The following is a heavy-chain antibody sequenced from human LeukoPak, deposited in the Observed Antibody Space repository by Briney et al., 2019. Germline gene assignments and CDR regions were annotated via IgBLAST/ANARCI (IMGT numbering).Heavy chain of an antibody. V-gene: IGHV1-2*02. D-gene: IGHD2-2*01. CDR1: GYTFTGYY. CDR2: INPNSGGT. J-gene: IGHJ4*02. CDR3: ARANYIVVVPAYDC. Sequence: ASVKVSCKASGYTFTGYYMHWVRQAPGQGLEWMGWINPNSGGTNYAQKFQGRVTMTRDTSISTAYMELSRLRSDDTAVYYCARANYIVVVPAYDCWGQGTLVTVSS.